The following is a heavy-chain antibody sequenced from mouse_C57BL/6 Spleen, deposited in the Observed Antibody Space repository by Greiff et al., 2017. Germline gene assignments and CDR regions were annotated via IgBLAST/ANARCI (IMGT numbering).Heavy chain of an antibody. CDR3: ARYMPGTYFDD. J-gene: IGHJ2*01. CDR1: GSTFTDYY. Sequence: EVNLVESGGGLVQPGGSLSLSCAASGSTFTDYYMSWVRQPPGKVLEWLGFIRNKANGYTTEYSASVKGLFTSSRDNSQSILYLQMNALMAEDGATYYCARYMPGTYFDDWGQGTTLTVSS. CDR2: IRNKANGYTT. V-gene: IGHV7-3*01. D-gene: IGHD4-1*01.